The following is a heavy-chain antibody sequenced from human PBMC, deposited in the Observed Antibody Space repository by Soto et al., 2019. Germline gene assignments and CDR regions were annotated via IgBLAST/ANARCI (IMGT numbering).Heavy chain of an antibody. V-gene: IGHV4-39*01. Sequence: SETLSLTCAVSSGSISSSNWRSWVRQPPGKGLEWIGSIYYSGSTYYNPSLKSRVTISVDTSKNQFPLKLSSVTAADTAVYYCARRVFGYCSGGSCFFGSGYGDAFDIWGQGTMVTVSS. J-gene: IGHJ3*02. D-gene: IGHD2-15*01. CDR2: IYYSGST. CDR3: ARRVFGYCSGGSCFFGSGYGDAFDI. CDR1: SGSISSSNW.